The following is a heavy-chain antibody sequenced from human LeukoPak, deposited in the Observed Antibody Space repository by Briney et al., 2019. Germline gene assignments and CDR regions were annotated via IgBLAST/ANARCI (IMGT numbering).Heavy chain of an antibody. D-gene: IGHD2-15*01. Sequence: ASVKVSCKASGYTFTNNWMHCVRQAPGQGLEWVGLINPTGTWTLYAQNFQGRITLTRDMSTTTDYMELSSLTSEDTAVYYCARDNSVGDIAWWFDPWGQGTLVTVSS. CDR2: INPTGTWT. CDR3: ARDNSVGDIAWWFDP. J-gene: IGHJ5*01. V-gene: IGHV1-46*01. CDR1: GYTFTNNW.